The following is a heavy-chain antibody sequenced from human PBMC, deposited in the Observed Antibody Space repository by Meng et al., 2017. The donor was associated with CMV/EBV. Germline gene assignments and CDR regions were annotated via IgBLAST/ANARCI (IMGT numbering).Heavy chain of an antibody. D-gene: IGHD1-7*01. CDR3: TRAYLGLHGWFDP. CDR2: INPNSGGT. Sequence: ASVKVSCKASGYTFTGYYMRWVRQAPGQGLEWMGWINPNSGGTNYAQKFQGRVTMTRDTSISTAYMKLSRLRSDDTAVYYCTRAYLGLHGWFDPWGQGTLVTVSS. V-gene: IGHV1-2*02. J-gene: IGHJ5*02. CDR1: GYTFTGYY.